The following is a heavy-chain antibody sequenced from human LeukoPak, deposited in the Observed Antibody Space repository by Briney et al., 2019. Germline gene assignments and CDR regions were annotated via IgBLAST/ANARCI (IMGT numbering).Heavy chain of an antibody. CDR3: ARDFSRLLWFGELLSFDY. CDR2: IKQDGSEK. D-gene: IGHD3-10*01. Sequence: GGPLRLSCAASGFTFSSYWMSWVRQAPGKGLEWVANIKQDGSEKYYVDSVKGRFTISRDNAKNSLYLQMNSQRAEDTAVYYCARDFSRLLWFGELLSFDYWGQGTLVTVSS. J-gene: IGHJ4*02. CDR1: GFTFSSYW. V-gene: IGHV3-7*01.